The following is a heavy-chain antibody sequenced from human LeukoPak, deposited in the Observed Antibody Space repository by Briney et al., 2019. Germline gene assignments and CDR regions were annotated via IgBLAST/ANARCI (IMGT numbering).Heavy chain of an antibody. CDR1: GGSISTSDYY. J-gene: IGHJ6*03. Sequence: SETLSLTCTVSGGSISTSDYYWGWIRQPPGKGLEWIGNIYYSGNTYYNPSLKSRVTISVDASKNQFSLRLSSVTAADTAVYYCGRHFYGSGTYYYYYYYTDVWGTGTTVTISS. D-gene: IGHD3-10*01. CDR2: IYYSGNT. CDR3: GRHFYGSGTYYYYYYYTDV. V-gene: IGHV4-39*01.